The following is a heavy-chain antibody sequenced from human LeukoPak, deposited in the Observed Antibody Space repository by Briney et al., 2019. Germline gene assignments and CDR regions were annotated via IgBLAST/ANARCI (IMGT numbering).Heavy chain of an antibody. CDR3: ARSPITMVRGVIITSWFDP. V-gene: IGHV4-31*03. CDR2: IYYSGST. J-gene: IGHJ5*02. CDR1: GGSISSGGYY. Sequence: SQTLSLTCTVSGGSISSGGYYWSWIRQHPGKGLEWIGYIYYSGSTYYNPSLKSRVTISVDTSKNQFSLKLSSVTVADTAVYYCARSPITMVRGVIITSWFDPWGQGTLVTVSS. D-gene: IGHD3-10*01.